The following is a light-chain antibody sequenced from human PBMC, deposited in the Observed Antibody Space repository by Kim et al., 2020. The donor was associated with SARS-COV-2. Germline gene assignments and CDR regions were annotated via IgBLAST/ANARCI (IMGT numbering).Light chain of an antibody. CDR2: DTS. CDR1: QTVRTS. Sequence: TLSLSPGERATLSCRASQTVRTSFAWYQQNPGQAPRLLIYDTSNRATGIPAKFSGSGSGTDFTLTISSLEPADSAVYYCQQRANWLFGQGTKLEI. V-gene: IGKV3-11*01. J-gene: IGKJ2*01. CDR3: QQRANWL.